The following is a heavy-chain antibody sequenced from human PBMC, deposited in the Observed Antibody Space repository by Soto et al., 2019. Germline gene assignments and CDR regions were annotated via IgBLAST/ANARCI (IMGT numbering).Heavy chain of an antibody. V-gene: IGHV3-15*07. Sequence: EVQLVESGGGLVKPGGSLRLSCVVSDFNFDNAWMNWVRQAPGKGLEWVGRIKSKTDGGTTDYAAPVKGRFIISRDDSKNTLYLQMNSLRTEDTAVYFCAPAPGYWESAPFDYWGQGTLVIVSS. CDR2: IKSKTDGGTT. J-gene: IGHJ4*02. D-gene: IGHD6-25*01. CDR3: APAPGYWESAPFDY. CDR1: DFNFDNAW.